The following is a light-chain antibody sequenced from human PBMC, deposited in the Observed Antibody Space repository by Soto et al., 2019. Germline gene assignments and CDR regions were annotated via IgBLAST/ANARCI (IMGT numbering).Light chain of an antibody. J-gene: IGKJ2*01. CDR2: GTS. CDR1: QSVDRN. Sequence: EIVMTQSPVALSVSPGERAALSCRASQSVDRNFAWYQQRPGQAPRVLIYGTSTRATGVPARFSGSGSGTDFTLTISSLQSEDFAVYYCQQYNNWSYTFGQGTRLEIK. CDR3: QQYNNWSYT. V-gene: IGKV3-15*01.